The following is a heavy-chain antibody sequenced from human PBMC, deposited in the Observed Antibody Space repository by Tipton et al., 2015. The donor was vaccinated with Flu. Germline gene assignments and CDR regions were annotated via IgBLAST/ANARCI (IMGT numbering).Heavy chain of an antibody. D-gene: IGHD5-24*01. J-gene: IGHJ4*02. Sequence: SLRLSCAASGFTFSSYSMNWVRQAPGKGLEWVSSISSSSSYIYYADSVKGRFTISRDNAKNSLYLQMNSLRAEDTAVYYCAREGMATPYFDYWGQGTLVTVSS. CDR2: ISSSSSYI. CDR1: GFTFSSYS. V-gene: IGHV3-21*01. CDR3: AREGMATPYFDY.